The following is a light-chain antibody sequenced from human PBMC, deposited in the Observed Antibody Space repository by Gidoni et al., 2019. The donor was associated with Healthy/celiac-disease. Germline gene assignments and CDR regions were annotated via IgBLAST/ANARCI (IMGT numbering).Light chain of an antibody. Sequence: QPVLTPPPSASGTPGPRVTIACSGSSANIGGTTGNWYQQLPRPAPNLLIYSNDQRPSGVPARFSGSSSGTSASLAISGLQSEDEDAYYCAAWDDSLNGVVFGGGTKLTVL. CDR2: SND. CDR1: SANIGGTT. V-gene: IGLV1-44*01. J-gene: IGLJ3*02. CDR3: AAWDDSLNGVV.